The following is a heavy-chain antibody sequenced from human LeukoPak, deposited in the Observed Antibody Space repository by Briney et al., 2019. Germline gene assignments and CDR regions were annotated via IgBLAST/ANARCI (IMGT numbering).Heavy chain of an antibody. J-gene: IGHJ4*02. V-gene: IGHV4-34*01. CDR2: INHSGST. CDR3: ARGSTPINDADGPYYFDY. D-gene: IGHD5-24*01. CDR1: GGSFRGYY. Sequence: SETLSLTCAVYGGSFRGYYWSWIRQPPGKGLEWIGEINHSGSTNYNPSLKSRVTISVDTSKNQFSLKLSSVTAADTAVYYCARGSTPINDADGPYYFDYWGQGTLVTVSS.